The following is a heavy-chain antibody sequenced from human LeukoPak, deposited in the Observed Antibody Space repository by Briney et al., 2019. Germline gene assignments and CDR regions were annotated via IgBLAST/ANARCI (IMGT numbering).Heavy chain of an antibody. J-gene: IGHJ5*02. CDR1: GYTFTGYY. V-gene: IGHV1-2*02. CDR2: INPNSGGT. Sequence: ASVKVSCKASGYTFTGYYMHWVRQAPGQGLEWMGWINPNSGGTNYGQKFQGRVTMTRDTSISTAYMELSRLRSDDTAVYYCALGIVVVPAAIKGGNWFDPWGQGTLVTVSS. CDR3: ALGIVVVPAAIKGGNWFDP. D-gene: IGHD2-2*02.